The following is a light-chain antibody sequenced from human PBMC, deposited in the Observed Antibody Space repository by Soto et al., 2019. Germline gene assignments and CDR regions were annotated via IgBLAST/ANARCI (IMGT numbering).Light chain of an antibody. CDR2: GAF. CDR3: QQYNNWPIT. CDR1: QYITKY. Sequence: DIRLTQSPSFLSASAGDRFSITCRASQYITKYLAWFQQKPGRAPKLLIYGAFTLQRGVPSRFSGTRSGTEFTLTISSLQSEDFEIYYCQQYNNWPITFGQGTRLEIK. V-gene: IGKV1-9*01. J-gene: IGKJ5*01.